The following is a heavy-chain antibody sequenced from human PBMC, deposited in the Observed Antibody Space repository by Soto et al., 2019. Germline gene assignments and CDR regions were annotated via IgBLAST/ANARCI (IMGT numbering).Heavy chain of an antibody. J-gene: IGHJ6*02. Sequence: SGGSLRLSCAASGFTFSSYSMNWVRQAPGKGLEWVSSISSSSSYIYYADSVKGRFTISRDNAKNSLYLQMNSLRAEDTAVYYCAREVVSLHYDSSGYYYYYGMDVWGQGTTVTVSS. CDR1: GFTFSSYS. V-gene: IGHV3-21*01. CDR3: AREVVSLHYDSSGYYYYYGMDV. CDR2: ISSSSSYI. D-gene: IGHD3-22*01.